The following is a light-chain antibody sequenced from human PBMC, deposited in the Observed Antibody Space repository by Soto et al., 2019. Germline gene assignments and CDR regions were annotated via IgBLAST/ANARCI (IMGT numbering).Light chain of an antibody. CDR3: CSYAGSSTLV. V-gene: IGLV2-23*01. CDR1: SSDVGSYNL. J-gene: IGLJ2*01. CDR2: EGS. Sequence: QSALTQPASVSGSRGQSITISCTGTSSDVGSYNLVSWYQQHPGKAPKLMIYEGSKRPSGVSNRFSVSKSGNTASLTISGLQAEDEADYYCCSYAGSSTLVFGGGTKLTVL.